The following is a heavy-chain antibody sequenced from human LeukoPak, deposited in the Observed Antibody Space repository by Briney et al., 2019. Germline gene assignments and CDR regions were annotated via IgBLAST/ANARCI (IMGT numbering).Heavy chain of an antibody. V-gene: IGHV3-48*04. D-gene: IGHD6-6*01. CDR3: ARAVTITVRPGGYYHYYMDV. Sequence: GGSLRLSCAASGFTFSYYSMNWVRQAPGKGLEWVSYISSSSSTIYYADSVKGRFTITRDNAKNSQYLQMNSLRAEDTAVYYCARAVTITVRPGGYYHYYMDVWGKGTTVTVSS. J-gene: IGHJ6*03. CDR1: GFTFSYYS. CDR2: ISSSSSTI.